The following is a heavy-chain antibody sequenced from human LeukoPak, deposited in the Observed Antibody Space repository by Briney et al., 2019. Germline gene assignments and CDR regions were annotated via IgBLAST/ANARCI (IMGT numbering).Heavy chain of an antibody. CDR3: ARESVATGDWYFDL. J-gene: IGHJ2*01. V-gene: IGHV3-74*01. Sequence: GGSLRLSCAASGFTFSNHGMDWVRQAPGKGLVWVSRINIDGSITTYADSVKGRFTISRDNAKNTLYLQMNSLRAEDTAVYYCARESVATGDWYFDLWGRGTLVTVSS. CDR1: GFTFSNHG. CDR2: INIDGSIT. D-gene: IGHD5-12*01.